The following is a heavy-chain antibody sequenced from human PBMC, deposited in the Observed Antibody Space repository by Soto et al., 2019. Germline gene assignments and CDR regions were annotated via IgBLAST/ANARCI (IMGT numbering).Heavy chain of an antibody. CDR1: GFTFSSFG. V-gene: IGHV3-30*18. CDR3: AKKLPGPYHALFDH. CDR2: TSSEGYNI. J-gene: IGHJ4*02. D-gene: IGHD2-15*01. Sequence: QVQLVESGGGVVQPGTSVRLSCAASGFTFSSFGMHWVRQPPGKGLEWVAVTSSEGYNINYADSVKGRFTISRDNSKNTLFRQMNSLRAEDTAVYFCAKKLPGPYHALFDHCGQGALVTVSA.